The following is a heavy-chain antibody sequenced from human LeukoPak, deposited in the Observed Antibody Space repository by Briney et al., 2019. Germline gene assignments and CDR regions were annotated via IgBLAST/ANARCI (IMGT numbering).Heavy chain of an antibody. J-gene: IGHJ4*02. Sequence: PSETLSLTCTVSGVSISNYYWSWIRQPPGKGLEWIGYIYYSGSTNYNPSLKSRVTISVDRTKNHFSLKLSSVTAADTAVYYCARTPPTGTTPPDYWGQGTLVTVSS. CDR2: IYYSGST. CDR3: ARTPPTGTTPPDY. D-gene: IGHD4-11*01. CDR1: GVSISNYY. V-gene: IGHV4-59*01.